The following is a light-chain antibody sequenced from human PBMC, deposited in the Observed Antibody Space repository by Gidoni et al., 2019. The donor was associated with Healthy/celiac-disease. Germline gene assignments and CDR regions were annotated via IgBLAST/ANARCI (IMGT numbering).Light chain of an antibody. CDR2: GAS. V-gene: IGKV3-15*01. Sequence: IVMTQSPATLSVSPGERATLSCRARQSVSSNLAWYQQKPGQAPRLLIYGASTRATGIPASFSGSGSGTEFTLTISRLQSEDFAVYYCQQYNNWPPLTFGGGTKVEIK. CDR3: QQYNNWPPLT. CDR1: QSVSSN. J-gene: IGKJ4*01.